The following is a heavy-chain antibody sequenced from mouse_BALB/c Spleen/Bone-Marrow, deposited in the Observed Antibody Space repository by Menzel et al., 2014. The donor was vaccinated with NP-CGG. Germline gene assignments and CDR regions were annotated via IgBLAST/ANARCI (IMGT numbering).Heavy chain of an antibody. Sequence: EVKLMESGGGLVQPGGSRKLSCAASGFTFSSFGMHWVRQALEKGLEWVAYISSGSSTIYYADTVKGRFTISRDNPKNTLFLQMTSLRSEDTAMYYCARSLLRLSYAMDYWGQGTSVTVSS. CDR2: ISSGSSTI. CDR3: ARSLLRLSYAMDY. CDR1: GFTFSSFG. V-gene: IGHV5-17*02. J-gene: IGHJ4*01. D-gene: IGHD1-2*01.